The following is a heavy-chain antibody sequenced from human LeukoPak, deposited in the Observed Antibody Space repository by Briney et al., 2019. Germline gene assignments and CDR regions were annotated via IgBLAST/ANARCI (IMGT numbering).Heavy chain of an antibody. Sequence: SETLSLTCAVYGGSFSGYSWSWIRQPPGKGLEWIGYIYHSGSTYYNPSLKSRVTISVDRSKNQFSLKLSSVTAADTAVYYCARVTTIFGVVHYGMDVWGQGTTVTVSS. CDR2: IYHSGST. V-gene: IGHV4-30-2*01. J-gene: IGHJ6*02. CDR3: ARVTTIFGVVHYGMDV. CDR1: GGSFSGYS. D-gene: IGHD3-3*01.